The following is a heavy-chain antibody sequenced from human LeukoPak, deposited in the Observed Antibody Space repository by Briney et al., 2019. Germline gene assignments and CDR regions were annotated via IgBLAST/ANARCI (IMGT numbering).Heavy chain of an antibody. CDR2: IYHSGST. CDR1: GYSISSGYY. CDR3: AREENGISVDY. Sequence: SETLSLTCAVSGYSISSGYYWGWIRQPPGKGLEWIGSIYHSGSTYYNPSLKSRVTISVDTSKNQFSLKLSSATAADTAVYYCAREENGISVDYWGQGTLVTVSS. D-gene: IGHD1-26*01. J-gene: IGHJ4*02. V-gene: IGHV4-38-2*02.